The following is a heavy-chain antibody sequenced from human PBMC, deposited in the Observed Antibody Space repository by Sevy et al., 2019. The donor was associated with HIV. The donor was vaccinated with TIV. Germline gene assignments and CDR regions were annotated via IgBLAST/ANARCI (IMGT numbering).Heavy chain of an antibody. Sequence: SETLSLSCAVYGGSLSGYYWSWIRQPPGKGLEWIGEINPSGSSNLNPSLRSRVIISIDTSKNQVSLKLKSVTAADTAVYFCARARQRMTMVVVTQPGALDTWGQGETVTVSS. CDR1: GGSLSGYY. J-gene: IGHJ3*02. CDR2: INPSGSS. V-gene: IGHV4-34*01. CDR3: ARARQRMTMVVVTQPGALDT. D-gene: IGHD3-22*01.